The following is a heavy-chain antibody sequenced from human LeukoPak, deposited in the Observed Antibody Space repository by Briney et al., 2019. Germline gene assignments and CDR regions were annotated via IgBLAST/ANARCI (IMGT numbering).Heavy chain of an antibody. J-gene: IGHJ4*02. CDR3: AKTYYYGSGSSTPIDY. CDR1: GYTFTGYY. Sequence: ASVKVSCKASGYTFTGYYMHWVRQAPGQGLEWMGWINPNSGGTNYAQKFQGRVTMTRDTSISTAYMELSRLRSDDTAVYYRAKTYYYGSGSSTPIDYWGQGTLVTVSS. V-gene: IGHV1-2*02. CDR2: INPNSGGT. D-gene: IGHD3-10*01.